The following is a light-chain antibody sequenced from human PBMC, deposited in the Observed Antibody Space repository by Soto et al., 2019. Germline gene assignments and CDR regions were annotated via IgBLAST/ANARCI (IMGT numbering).Light chain of an antibody. J-gene: IGLJ3*02. CDR2: LNSDASH. Sequence: QSVLTQSPSASASLGDSVKLTCTLTSGHSDYAIAWNQHQPETGTRYLIKLNSDASHSKGDRIPDRISGSSYGAERYLTISSLQSDDESDYCCQTWGTGVVFGGGTKLTVL. CDR1: SGHSDYA. CDR3: QTWGTGVV. V-gene: IGLV4-69*01.